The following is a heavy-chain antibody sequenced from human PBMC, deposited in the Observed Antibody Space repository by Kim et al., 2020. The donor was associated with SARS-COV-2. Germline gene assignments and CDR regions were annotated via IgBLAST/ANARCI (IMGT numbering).Heavy chain of an antibody. CDR1: GFTFSSYD. Sequence: GGSLRLSCAASGFTFSSYDMHWVRQATGKGLEWVSAIGTAGDTYYPGSVKGRFTISRENAKNSLYLQMNSLRAGDTAVYYCARSPPFGTIFGVVTNYYYYGMDVWGQGTTVTVSS. J-gene: IGHJ6*02. CDR3: ARSPPFGTIFGVVTNYYYYGMDV. CDR2: IGTAGDT. V-gene: IGHV3-13*04. D-gene: IGHD3-3*01.